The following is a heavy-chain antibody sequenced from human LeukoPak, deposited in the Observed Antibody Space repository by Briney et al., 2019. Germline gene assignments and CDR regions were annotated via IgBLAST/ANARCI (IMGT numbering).Heavy chain of an antibody. V-gene: IGHV3-30*18. D-gene: IGHD2-2*01. Sequence: GGSLRLSCAASGFTFSSHGMHWVRQAPGKGLEWVAVISYDGSNKYYADSVKGRFTISRDNSKNTLYLQMNSLRAEDTAVYYCAKDLYCSSTSCYDPYYYYYGMDVWGQGTTVTVSS. CDR1: GFTFSSHG. J-gene: IGHJ6*02. CDR2: ISYDGSNK. CDR3: AKDLYCSSTSCYDPYYYYYGMDV.